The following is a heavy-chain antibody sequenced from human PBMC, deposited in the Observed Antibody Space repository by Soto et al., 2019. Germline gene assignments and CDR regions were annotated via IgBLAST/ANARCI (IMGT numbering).Heavy chain of an antibody. V-gene: IGHV4-39*01. J-gene: IGHJ4*02. Sequence: SESLSLTCTVSDGSISGSSYYWGWVRQPPGKGLEWIGSVYYSGSTYYNPSLESRVTISVDKSKNQFSLKLMSLSAADTAVYYCGRLEGLATISYYFDYWGQGALVTVSS. CDR1: DGSISGSSYY. CDR2: VYYSGST. CDR3: GRLEGLATISYYFDY. D-gene: IGHD3-9*01.